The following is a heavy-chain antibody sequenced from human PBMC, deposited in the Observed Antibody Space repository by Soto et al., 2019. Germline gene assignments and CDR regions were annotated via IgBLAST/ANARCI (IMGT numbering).Heavy chain of an antibody. V-gene: IGHV1-18*01. Sequence: QVQLVQSGAEVKKPGASVKVSCKASGYTFTSYGISWVRQAPGQGLEWMGWISAYNGNTNYAQKLQGRVTMTTETPTSTAYMELRSLRSDDTAVYYCARVVPAGPYYDILTGYYGGGFDYWGQGTLVTVSS. D-gene: IGHD3-9*01. J-gene: IGHJ4*02. CDR2: ISAYNGNT. CDR1: GYTFTSYG. CDR3: ARVVPAGPYYDILTGYYGGGFDY.